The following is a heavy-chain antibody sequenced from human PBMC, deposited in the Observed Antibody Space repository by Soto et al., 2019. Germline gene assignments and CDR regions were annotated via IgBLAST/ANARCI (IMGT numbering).Heavy chain of an antibody. V-gene: IGHV1-2*02. CDR2: INPDSGGT. CDR3: ARGLAVPGPRANDALDV. CDR1: GYTFTAYY. J-gene: IGHJ3*01. Sequence: ASVKVSCKASGYTFTAYYLHWVRQAPGQGLEWMGWINPDSGGTNYAQKLQGRVTMARDTSITTDYMELSRLTSDDTAVYYCARGLAVPGPRANDALDVWGQGTMGTVAS. D-gene: IGHD6-19*01.